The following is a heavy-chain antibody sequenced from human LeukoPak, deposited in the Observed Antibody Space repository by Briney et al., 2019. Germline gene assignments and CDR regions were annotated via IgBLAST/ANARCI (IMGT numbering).Heavy chain of an antibody. CDR1: GYTLTELS. D-gene: IGHD6-13*01. CDR3: ASRIAAAGTGFDY. Sequence: ASVKVSCKVSGYTLTELSMHWVRQAPGQGPEWMGRINPNSGGTNYAQKFQGRVTMTRDTSISTAYMELSRLRSDDTAVYYCASRIAAAGTGFDYWGQGTLVTVSS. V-gene: IGHV1-2*06. CDR2: INPNSGGT. J-gene: IGHJ4*02.